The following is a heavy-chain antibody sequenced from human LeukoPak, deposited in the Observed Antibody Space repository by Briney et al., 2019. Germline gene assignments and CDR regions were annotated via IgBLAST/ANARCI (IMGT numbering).Heavy chain of an antibody. CDR2: ISSSGSTI. CDR1: GFTFSDYY. V-gene: IGHV3-11*01. Sequence: GGSLRLSRAASGFTFSDYYMSWIRQAPGKGLEWVSYISSSGSTIYYADSVKGRFTISRDNAKNSLYLQMNSLRAEDTAVYYCARSEAYYYMDVWGKGTTVTVSS. CDR3: ARSEAYYYMDV. J-gene: IGHJ6*03.